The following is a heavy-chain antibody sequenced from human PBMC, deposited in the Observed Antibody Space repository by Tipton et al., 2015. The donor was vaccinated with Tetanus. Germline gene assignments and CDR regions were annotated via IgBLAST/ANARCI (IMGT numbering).Heavy chain of an antibody. Sequence: TLSLTCAVSGGSISSGVYYWGWLRQDPGKGLEWIGRISYSGNTAYNPSPKSRVAISVDTSKNQFSLKLSSVTAADTAVYYCARENWSYGNSFDYWGQGIQVTVSS. J-gene: IGHJ4*02. CDR1: GGSISSGVYY. CDR2: ISYSGNT. D-gene: IGHD3-16*01. V-gene: IGHV4-39*07. CDR3: ARENWSYGNSFDY.